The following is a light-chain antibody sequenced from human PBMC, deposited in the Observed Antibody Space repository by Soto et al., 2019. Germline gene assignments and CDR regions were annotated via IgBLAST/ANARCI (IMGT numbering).Light chain of an antibody. CDR3: SSYTSSRTLV. CDR2: EVS. V-gene: IGLV2-14*01. Sequence: QSALTQPASVSGSPGQSITISCSGTSSDVGDYNYVSWYQQHPGKAPKFMIYEVSNRPSGVSNRFSGSKSGNTASLTISGLQAEDEADYYCSSYTSSRTLVFGGGTKVTVL. CDR1: SSDVGDYNY. J-gene: IGLJ3*02.